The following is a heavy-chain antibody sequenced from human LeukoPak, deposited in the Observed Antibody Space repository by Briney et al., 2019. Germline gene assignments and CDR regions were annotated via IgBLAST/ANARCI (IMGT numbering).Heavy chain of an antibody. CDR3: ARDVGYYCSSTSCYSANWFDP. Sequence: SEPLSLTCTVSGGSLSSYYWSLIRPPPGKGLEGIGYIYYSGSTNYNPSLKSRVTISVDTSKNQFSLKLSSVTAADTVVYYCARDVGYYCSSTSCYSANWFDPWGQGTLVTVSS. V-gene: IGHV4-59*01. CDR1: GGSLSSYY. D-gene: IGHD2-2*01. CDR2: IYYSGST. J-gene: IGHJ5*02.